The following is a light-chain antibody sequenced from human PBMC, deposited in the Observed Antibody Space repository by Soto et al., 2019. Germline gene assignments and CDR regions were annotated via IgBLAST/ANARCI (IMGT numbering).Light chain of an antibody. CDR3: QHYNSYSEA. CDR2: KAS. CDR1: QTISSW. V-gene: IGKV1-5*03. J-gene: IGKJ1*01. Sequence: QLNQAPSTPAGSVGDRVTITCRASQTISSWLAWYQQKPGKAPKLLIYKASTLKSGVPSRFSGSGSGTEFTLTISSLQPDDFATYYCQHYNSYSEAFGQRTKVDIK.